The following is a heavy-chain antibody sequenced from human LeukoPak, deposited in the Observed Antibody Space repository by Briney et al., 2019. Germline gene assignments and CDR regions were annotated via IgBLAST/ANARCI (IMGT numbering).Heavy chain of an antibody. CDR2: ISSSSSTI. J-gene: IGHJ6*03. Sequence: PGGSLRLSCAASGFTFSSYSMNWVRQAPGKGLEWVSYISSSSSTIYYADSVKGRFTISRDNAKNSLYLQMNSLRAEDTAVSYCARLAYCGGDCYGGHYYYYMDVWGKGTTVTVSS. CDR3: ARLAYCGGDCYGGHYYYYMDV. D-gene: IGHD2-21*02. V-gene: IGHV3-48*01. CDR1: GFTFSSYS.